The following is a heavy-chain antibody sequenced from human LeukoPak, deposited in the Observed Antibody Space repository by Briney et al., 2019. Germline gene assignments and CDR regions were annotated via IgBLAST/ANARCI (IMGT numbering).Heavy chain of an antibody. CDR3: ANIDTGEFDY. D-gene: IGHD5-18*01. J-gene: IGHJ4*02. CDR2: ISSSSSTI. V-gene: IGHV3-48*01. Sequence: GGSLRLSCAASGFTFSSYSMNWVRQAPGKGLEWVSYISSSSSTIYYADSVKGRFTISRDNAKNSLYLQMNSLRAEDTAVYYCANIDTGEFDYWGQGTLVTVSS. CDR1: GFTFSSYS.